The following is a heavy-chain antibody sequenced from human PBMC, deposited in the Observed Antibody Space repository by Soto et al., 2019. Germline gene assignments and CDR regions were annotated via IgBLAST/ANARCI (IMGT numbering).Heavy chain of an antibody. D-gene: IGHD2-8*01. Sequence: SETLSLTCAVYGGSFSGFYCSWLRQPPGQALEWIGEITHSGSTTYNPSLTSRVTISVDTSKNKFSLRLSSVTAADTAVYYCAREEVPQWFSKGYYGLDVWGQGSTVTVSS. J-gene: IGHJ6*02. CDR3: AREEVPQWFSKGYYGLDV. CDR2: ITHSGST. V-gene: IGHV4-34*01. CDR1: GGSFSGFY.